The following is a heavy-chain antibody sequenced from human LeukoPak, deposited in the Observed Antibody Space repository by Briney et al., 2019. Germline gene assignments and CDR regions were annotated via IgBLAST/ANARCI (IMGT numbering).Heavy chain of an antibody. Sequence: PGGSLRLSCAASGFTFSSYSMNWVRQAPGRGLEWGSYISGSSSTIYYADSVKGRFTISRDNGKNTLYLQMNSLRAEDTAVYYCASSGSYRFDYWGQGTLVTVSS. CDR1: GFTFSSYS. D-gene: IGHD1-26*01. V-gene: IGHV3-48*01. CDR2: ISGSSSTI. J-gene: IGHJ4*02. CDR3: ASSGSYRFDY.